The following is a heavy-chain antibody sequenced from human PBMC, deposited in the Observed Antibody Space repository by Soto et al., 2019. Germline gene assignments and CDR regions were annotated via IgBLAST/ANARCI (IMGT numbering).Heavy chain of an antibody. CDR2: IGNSGDT. CDR3: ARAGYINSGVYDY. V-gene: IGHV3-13*01. Sequence: PGGSLRLSCAASGFTFSSFDMHWVRQVTGKGLEWVSSIGNSGDTYYPGSVKGRFTISRENAKNSLYLQMNSLRAEDTAVYYCARAGYINSGVYDYWGQGTLVTVSS. J-gene: IGHJ4*02. CDR1: GFTFSSFD. D-gene: IGHD5-12*01.